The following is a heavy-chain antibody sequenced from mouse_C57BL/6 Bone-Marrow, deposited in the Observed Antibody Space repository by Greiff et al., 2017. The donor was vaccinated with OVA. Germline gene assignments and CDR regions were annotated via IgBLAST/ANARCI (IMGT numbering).Heavy chain of an antibody. CDR1: GFTFSSYG. V-gene: IGHV5-6*01. Sequence: EAKLVESGGDLVKPGGSLKLSCAASGFTFSSYGMSWVRQTPDKRLEWVATISSGGSYTYYPDSVKGRFTISRDNAKNTLYLQMSSLKSEDTAMYYCARQGTTVVADYWGQGTTLTVSS. CDR2: ISSGGSYT. J-gene: IGHJ2*01. D-gene: IGHD1-1*01. CDR3: ARQGTTVVADY.